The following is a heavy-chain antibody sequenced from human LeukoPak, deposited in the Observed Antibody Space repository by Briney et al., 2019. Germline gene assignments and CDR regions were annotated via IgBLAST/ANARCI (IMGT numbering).Heavy chain of an antibody. CDR3: AREARVGGSGYVHFDY. V-gene: IGHV4-30-4*08. D-gene: IGHD3-22*01. CDR1: GGSINSSSYY. CDR2: IYYSGST. J-gene: IGHJ4*02. Sequence: ASETLSLTCTVSGGSINSSSYYWGWVRQPPGKGLEWIGYIYYSGSTYYNPSLKSRVTISVDTSKNQFSLKLSSVTAADTAVYYCAREARVGGSGYVHFDYWGQGTLVTVSS.